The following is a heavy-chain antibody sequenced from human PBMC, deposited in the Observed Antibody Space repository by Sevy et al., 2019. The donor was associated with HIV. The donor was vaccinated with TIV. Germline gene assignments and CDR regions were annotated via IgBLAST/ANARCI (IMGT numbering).Heavy chain of an antibody. CDR2: FDPEDGDT. CDR1: GYTLTKLD. CDR3: TTMEYYHNIIGSSSGDY. J-gene: IGHJ4*02. V-gene: IGHV1-24*01. Sequence: ASVNVSCKVSGYTLTKLDMHWVRQAPGKGLEGMGGFDPEDGDTFYAQKFQGRVTMTEDTSTDTAYMELSSLRSEDTAVYYCTTMEYYHNIIGSSSGDYWGQGTLVTVSS. D-gene: IGHD3-22*01.